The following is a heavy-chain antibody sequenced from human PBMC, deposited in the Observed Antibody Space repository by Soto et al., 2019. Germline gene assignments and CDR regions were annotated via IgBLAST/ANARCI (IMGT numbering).Heavy chain of an antibody. V-gene: IGHV3-74*01. CDR3: VREPCGVSGTWYDY. D-gene: IGHD6-13*01. Sequence: GVSLRLSCAASQFSFSSYWLRWVSQVQGKGPAWVSRINHDGSKTEYADSVNGRFTISRDKTSNTLYVQMNSLKVEVTAMYYCVREPCGVSGTWYDYWVQGTVVTVSS. J-gene: IGHJ4*02. CDR1: QFSFSSYW. CDR2: INHDGSKT.